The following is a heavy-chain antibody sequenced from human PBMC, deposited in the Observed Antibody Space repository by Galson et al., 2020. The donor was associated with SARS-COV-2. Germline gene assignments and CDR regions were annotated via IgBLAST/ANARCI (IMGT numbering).Heavy chain of an antibody. Sequence: ASETLSLTCTVSGGYISSGGYFWSWIRPHPGKGLEWIGYIYYSGSTYYNPSLKSRLTISVDTSKNQFSLKLSSVTAADTAVYYCARDYYDISGYGALFDLWGRGTLVTVSS. V-gene: IGHV4-31*03. CDR3: ARDYYDISGYGALFDL. CDR2: IYYSGST. D-gene: IGHD3-22*01. CDR1: GGYISSGGYF. J-gene: IGHJ2*01.